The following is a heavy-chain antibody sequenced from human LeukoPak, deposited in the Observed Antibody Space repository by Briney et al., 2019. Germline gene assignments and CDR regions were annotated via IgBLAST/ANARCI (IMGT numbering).Heavy chain of an antibody. Sequence: ASVKGSCTASGYTFTGYYMHWVRQAPGQGLEWMGWINPNSGGTNYAQKFQGWVTMTRDTSISTAYMELSRLRSDDTAVYYCARGIQLWPLDYWGQGTLVTVSS. D-gene: IGHD5-18*01. J-gene: IGHJ4*02. CDR3: ARGIQLWPLDY. V-gene: IGHV1-2*04. CDR1: GYTFTGYY. CDR2: INPNSGGT.